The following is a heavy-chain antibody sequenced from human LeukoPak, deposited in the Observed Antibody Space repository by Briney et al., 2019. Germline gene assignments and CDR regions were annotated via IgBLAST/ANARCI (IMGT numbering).Heavy chain of an antibody. V-gene: IGHV1-69*04. Sequence: SVKVSCKTSGGTFNNYAISWVRQAPGQGLEWMGRVVPMFGIRNYPQTFRGRVNIAADKATNTVYMELRSLRAEDTAIYYCARSYSNHLFGMDVWGQGTTVTVSS. CDR1: GGTFNNYA. CDR2: VVPMFGIR. J-gene: IGHJ6*02. D-gene: IGHD4-11*01. CDR3: ARSYSNHLFGMDV.